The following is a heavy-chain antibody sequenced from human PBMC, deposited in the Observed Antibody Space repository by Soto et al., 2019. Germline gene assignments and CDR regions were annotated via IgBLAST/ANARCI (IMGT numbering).Heavy chain of an antibody. CDR2: IIPIFGTA. V-gene: IGHV1-69*06. J-gene: IGHJ4*02. CDR1: GGTFSSYA. D-gene: IGHD1-26*01. CDR3: ARAASRGSYPFGYFDY. Sequence: QVQLVQSGAEVKKPGSSVKVSCKASGGTFSSYAISWVRQAPGQGLEWMGGIIPIFGTANYAQKFQGRVTITADKSTSTAYMELSSLRSEDRDVYYCARAASRGSYPFGYFDYWGQGTLVTVSS.